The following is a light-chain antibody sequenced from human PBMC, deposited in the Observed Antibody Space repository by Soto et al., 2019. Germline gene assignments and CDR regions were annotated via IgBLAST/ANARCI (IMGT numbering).Light chain of an antibody. CDR2: DAS. CDR3: QQRSNWIT. CDR1: QSVSSY. Sequence: EIVLTQSPATLSLSPGERATLSCRASQSVSSYLAWYQQKPGQAPRLLIYDASNRASGIPARFSGSGSGTDFTLTIRSLQPEDFAVYYFQQRSNWITFGQGTRLEIE. J-gene: IGKJ5*01. V-gene: IGKV3-11*01.